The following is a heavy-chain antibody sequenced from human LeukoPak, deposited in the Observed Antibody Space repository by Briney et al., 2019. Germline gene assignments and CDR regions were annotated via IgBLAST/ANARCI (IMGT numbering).Heavy chain of an antibody. CDR1: GFTFSTYW. Sequence: GGSLTLSCVASGFTFSTYWMHWVRQAPGKGLVWVSRISYDRSSTNYADSVKGRFSISRDNAKNTVYLQMNSLRAEDTAVYYCAREAAVAGIYFDSWGQGTLVTVSS. V-gene: IGHV3-74*01. D-gene: IGHD6-19*01. J-gene: IGHJ4*02. CDR2: ISYDRSST. CDR3: AREAAVAGIYFDS.